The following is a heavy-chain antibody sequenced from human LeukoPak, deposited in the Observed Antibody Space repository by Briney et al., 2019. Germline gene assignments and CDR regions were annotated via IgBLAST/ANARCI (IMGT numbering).Heavy chain of an antibody. CDR3: TRGRPSSFDY. CDR2: MNPNSGNT. J-gene: IGHJ4*02. CDR1: GYTTTTDD. Sequence: SVKVSCKASGYTTTTDDINWVRQATGQGLEWMGWMNPNSGNTGYAQMFQGRVTMTRDTSISTAYMELSSLRSEDTAVYYCTRGRPSSFDYWGQGTLVTVSS. V-gene: IGHV1-8*01.